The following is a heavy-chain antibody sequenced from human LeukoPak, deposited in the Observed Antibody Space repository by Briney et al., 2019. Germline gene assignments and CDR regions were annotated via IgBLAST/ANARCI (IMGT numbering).Heavy chain of an antibody. CDR2: INPNSGGT. CDR3: ARAVTYFCGSVTYDWFDP. D-gene: IGHD3-10*01. Sequence: ASVKVSCKASGYTFTGYYMHWVRQAPGQGLEWMGWINPNSGGTNYAQKFQGRVTMTRDTSISTAYMELSRLRSDDTAIYYCARAVTYFCGSVTYDWFDPWGQGTLVTVSS. V-gene: IGHV1-2*02. CDR1: GYTFTGYY. J-gene: IGHJ5*02.